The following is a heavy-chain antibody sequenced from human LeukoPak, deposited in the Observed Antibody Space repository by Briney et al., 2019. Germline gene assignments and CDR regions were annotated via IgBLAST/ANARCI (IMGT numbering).Heavy chain of an antibody. V-gene: IGHV4-59*08. D-gene: IGHD6-13*01. CDR2: IYYSGST. J-gene: IGHJ4*02. CDR1: GGSISSYY. Sequence: PSETLSLTCTVSGGSISSYYWSWIRQPPGKGLEWIGYIYYSGSTNYNPSLKSRVTISVDTSKNQFSLKLSSVTAADTAVYYCARGVYIAAARYGYWGQGTLVTVSS. CDR3: ARGVYIAAARYGY.